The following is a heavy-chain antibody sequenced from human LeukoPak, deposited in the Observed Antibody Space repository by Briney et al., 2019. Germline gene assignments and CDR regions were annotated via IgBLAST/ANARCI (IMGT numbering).Heavy chain of an antibody. J-gene: IGHJ4*02. V-gene: IGHV4-4*02. CDR1: GGSISSNNW. Sequence: PSETLSLTCAVSGGSISSNNWWSWVRQPPGKGLEWIGEMYHTGSPNYNPSLRSRVTISVDKWKNQFSLNLSSVTAADTALYYCARKSMAAVGTFDYWGQGTLVTVSS. CDR3: ARKSMAAVGTFDY. D-gene: IGHD6-13*01. CDR2: MYHTGSP.